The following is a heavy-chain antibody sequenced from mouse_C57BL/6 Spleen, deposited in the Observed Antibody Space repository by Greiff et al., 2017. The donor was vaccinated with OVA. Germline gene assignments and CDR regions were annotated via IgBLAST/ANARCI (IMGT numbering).Heavy chain of an antibody. Sequence: QVQLQQPGAELVMPGASVKLSCKASGYTFTSYWMHWVKQRPGQGLEWIGEFDPSDSYTNYNQKFKGKSTLTVDKSSSTAYMQLSGLSSEDSAVYYGARGGSSGYVADWGKGTLVTVSA. J-gene: IGHJ3*01. CDR1: GYTFTSYW. V-gene: IGHV1-69*01. D-gene: IGHD3-2*02. CDR2: FDPSDSYT. CDR3: ARGGSSGYVAD.